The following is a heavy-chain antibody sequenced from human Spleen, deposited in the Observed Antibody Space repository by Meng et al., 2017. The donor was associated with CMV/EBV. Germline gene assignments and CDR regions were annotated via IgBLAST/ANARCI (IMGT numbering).Heavy chain of an antibody. J-gene: IGHJ4*02. CDR1: GGTFSRDG. CDR2: IIPILGTT. V-gene: IGHV1-69*11. CDR3: ARASYSASWYYFDF. D-gene: IGHD2-2*01. Sequence: SGGTFSRDGISGVRQAPGQGLEGMGRIIPILGTTNYAQKFQGRVTISTDESTNTAYMELSSLRSEDTAMYYCARASYSASWYYFDFWGQGTLVTVSS.